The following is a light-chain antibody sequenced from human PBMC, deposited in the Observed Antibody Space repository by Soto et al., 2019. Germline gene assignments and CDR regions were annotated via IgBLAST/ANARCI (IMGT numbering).Light chain of an antibody. CDR2: KAS. V-gene: IGKV1-5*03. J-gene: IGKJ1*01. Sequence: DVQMTQSPSTLSAFLGDRVTITCRASQSISGWLAWYQQKPGKAPKLLIYKASTLQSGVPSRFSGSGSGTEFTLTISSLQPDDFAPYYCQQYGTSSPWTFGQGTKVEIK. CDR3: QQYGTSSPWT. CDR1: QSISGW.